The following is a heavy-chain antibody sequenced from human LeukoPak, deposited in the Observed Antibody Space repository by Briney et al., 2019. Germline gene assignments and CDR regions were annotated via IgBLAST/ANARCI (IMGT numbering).Heavy chain of an antibody. CDR3: ATLHGGSSSWYGSYHYYGMDV. V-gene: IGHV1-46*01. CDR2: INPSGGST. D-gene: IGHD6-13*01. CDR1: GYTFTSYY. J-gene: IGHJ6*02. Sequence: ASVKVSCKASGYTFTSYYMHWVRQAPGQGLEWMGIINPSGGSTSYAQKFQGRVTMTRDTSTSTVYMELSSLRSEDTAVYYCATLHGGSSSWYGSYHYYGMDVWGQGTTVTVSS.